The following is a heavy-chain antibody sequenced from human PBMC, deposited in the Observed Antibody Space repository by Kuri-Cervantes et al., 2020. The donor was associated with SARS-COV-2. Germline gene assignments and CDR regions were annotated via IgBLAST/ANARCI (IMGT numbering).Heavy chain of an antibody. CDR1: GFTFSAYW. V-gene: IGHV3-74*01. CDR3: ARGDGMDA. J-gene: IGHJ6*02. Sequence: GESLKISCAASGFTFSAYWMHWVRHAPGKGLVWVSHIDGDGTSIGYADSVKGRFTISRDNAKGTLYLQMNSLRAEDTAMYYCARGDGMDAWGQGTTVTVSS. CDR2: IDGDGTSI.